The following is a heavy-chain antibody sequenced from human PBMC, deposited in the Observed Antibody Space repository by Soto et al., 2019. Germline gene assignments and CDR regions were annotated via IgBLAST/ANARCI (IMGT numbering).Heavy chain of an antibody. CDR3: ARDQEYYYGSGSLNY. CDR1: GFTFSNYG. V-gene: IGHV3-33*01. J-gene: IGHJ4*02. D-gene: IGHD3-10*01. CDR2: IWYDGRNK. Sequence: PGGSLRLSCAASGFTFSNYGIHWVRQAPGKGPEWVAVIWYDGRNKYYADSVKGRFTISRDNSKNTLYLQMNSLRAEDTAVYYCARDQEYYYGSGSLNYWGQGTLVTVSS.